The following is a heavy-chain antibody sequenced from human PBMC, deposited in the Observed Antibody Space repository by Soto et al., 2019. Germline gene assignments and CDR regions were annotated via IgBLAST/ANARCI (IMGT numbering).Heavy chain of an antibody. CDR2: INPSGGST. D-gene: IGHD2-2*01. CDR3: VRESTPTRWFDP. J-gene: IGHJ5*02. Sequence: QVQLVQSGAEVKKPGASVKVSCKASGYTFTSYYMHWVRQAPGQGLEWMGVINPSGGSTSYAQKLQGRVTVTRDTSTSTVYMELSSLRSEDTAVYYCVRESTPTRWFDPWGQGTLVTVSS. CDR1: GYTFTSYY. V-gene: IGHV1-46*03.